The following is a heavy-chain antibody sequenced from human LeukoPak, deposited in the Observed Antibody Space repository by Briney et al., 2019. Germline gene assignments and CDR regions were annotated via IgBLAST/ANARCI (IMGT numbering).Heavy chain of an antibody. CDR1: GGSFSGYY. CDR2: INHSGST. D-gene: IGHD5-12*01. J-gene: IGHJ5*02. V-gene: IGHV4-34*01. Sequence: SETLSLTCAVYGGSFSGYYWSWIRQPPGKGLEWIGEINHSGSTNYNPSLKSRVTISVDTSKNQFSLKLSSVTAADTAVYCCASLGGYSGYDSWPHNWFDPWGQGTLVTVSS. CDR3: ASLGGYSGYDSWPHNWFDP.